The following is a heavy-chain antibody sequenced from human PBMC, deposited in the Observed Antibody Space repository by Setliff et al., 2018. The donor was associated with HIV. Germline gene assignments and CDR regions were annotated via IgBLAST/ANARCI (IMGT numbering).Heavy chain of an antibody. V-gene: IGHV1-2*06. D-gene: IGHD6-19*01. CDR2: INPNSGAT. Sequence: GASVKVSCKASGYTFIGYHIHWVRQAPRQGLEWMGRINPNSGATNYAQKFQGRVTMTRDTSSRTAYMELSRLRSDDTAVYYCARGPANGWSGHWGQGTLVTVSS. CDR3: ARGPANGWSGH. J-gene: IGHJ4*02. CDR1: GYTFIGYH.